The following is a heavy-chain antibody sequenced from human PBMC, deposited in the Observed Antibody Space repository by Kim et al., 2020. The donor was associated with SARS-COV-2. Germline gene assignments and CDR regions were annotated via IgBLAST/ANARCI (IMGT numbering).Heavy chain of an antibody. V-gene: IGHV4-34*01. CDR3: ARSVDIAADY. J-gene: IGHJ4*02. CDR2: ST. Sequence: STNNNPALKSRVTMSVDTSKNQLSLKLSSVTAADTAVYYCARSVDIAADYWGQGTLVTVSS. D-gene: IGHD5-12*01.